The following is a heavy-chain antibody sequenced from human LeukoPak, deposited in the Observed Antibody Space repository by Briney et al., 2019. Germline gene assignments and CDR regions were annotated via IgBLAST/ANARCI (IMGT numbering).Heavy chain of an antibody. Sequence: PGGSLRLSCAASGFTFSSYAMSWVRQAPGKGLEWVSAISGSGGSTYYADSVKGRFTISRDNSKNTLYLQMTSLRAEHTAVYYCARIVPRTLNWFAPWGQGTLVTVSS. V-gene: IGHV3-23*01. CDR2: ISGSGGST. CDR3: ARIVPRTLNWFAP. CDR1: GFTFSSYA. D-gene: IGHD2-8*01. J-gene: IGHJ5*02.